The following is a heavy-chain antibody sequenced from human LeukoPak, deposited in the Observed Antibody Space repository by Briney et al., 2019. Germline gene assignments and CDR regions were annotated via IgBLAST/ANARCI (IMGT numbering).Heavy chain of an antibody. CDR1: GGSISSYY. CDR2: IYTSGST. CDR3: ARSSYYGSETYTGWYFDY. V-gene: IGHV4-4*07. Sequence: SETLSLTCTVSGGSISSYYWSWIRQPAGKGLEWIGRIYTSGSTNYNPSLKSRVTISVDTSKNQFSLNLTSVTAADTAVYYCARSSYYGSETYTGWYFDYWGQGTLVTVSS. J-gene: IGHJ4*02. D-gene: IGHD3-10*01.